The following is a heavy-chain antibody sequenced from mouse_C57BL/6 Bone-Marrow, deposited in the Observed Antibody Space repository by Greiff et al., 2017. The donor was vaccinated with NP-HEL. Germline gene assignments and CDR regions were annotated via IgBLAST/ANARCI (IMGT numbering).Heavy chain of an antibody. CDR1: GYTFTNYW. Sequence: VMLVESGAELVRPGTSVKMSCKASGYTFTNYWIGWAKQRPGHGLEWIGDIYPGGGYTNYNEKFKGKATLTADKSSSTAYMQFSSLTSEDSAIYYCARTGVATDYAMDYWGQGTSVTVSS. CDR2: IYPGGGYT. D-gene: IGHD1-1*01. CDR3: ARTGVATDYAMDY. J-gene: IGHJ4*01. V-gene: IGHV1-63*01.